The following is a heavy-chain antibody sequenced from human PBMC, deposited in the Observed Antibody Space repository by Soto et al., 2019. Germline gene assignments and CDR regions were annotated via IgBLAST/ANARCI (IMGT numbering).Heavy chain of an antibody. J-gene: IGHJ4*02. V-gene: IGHV3-33*01. Sequence: QVQLVESGGGVVQPGRPLRRSCAATGFTFSSYGMHWVRQAPGKGLEWVAVIWYDGSNKYYADSVKGRFTISRDNSKNTLYLQMNSLRAEDTAVYYCTGDRRYDFGLDYWGQGTLVTVSS. CDR1: GFTFSSYG. CDR3: TGDRRYDFGLDY. CDR2: IWYDGSNK. D-gene: IGHD3-3*01.